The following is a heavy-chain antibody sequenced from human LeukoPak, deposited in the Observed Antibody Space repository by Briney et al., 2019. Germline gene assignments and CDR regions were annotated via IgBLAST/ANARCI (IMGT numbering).Heavy chain of an antibody. Sequence: PGGSLRLSCAASGFTFSDYYMSWIRQAPGKGLEWVSYISSSGSTIYYADSVKGRFTISRDNAMNSLYLQMNSLRAEDTAVYYCARDGYNEIYYYYYGMDVWGQGTTVTVSS. CDR3: ARDGYNEIYYYYYGMDV. J-gene: IGHJ6*02. D-gene: IGHD5-24*01. CDR2: ISSSGSTI. CDR1: GFTFSDYY. V-gene: IGHV3-11*01.